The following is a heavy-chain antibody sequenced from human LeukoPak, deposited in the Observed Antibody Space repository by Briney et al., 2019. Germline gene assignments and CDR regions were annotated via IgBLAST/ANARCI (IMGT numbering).Heavy chain of an antibody. J-gene: IGHJ4*02. Sequence: GGSLRLSCAASGFTFSSYGMHWVRQAPGKGLEWAAVIWYDGSNKYYADSVKGRFTISRDNSKNTLYLQMNSLRAEDTAVYYCAKAIYYDSSGYSDYWGQGTLVTVSS. D-gene: IGHD3-22*01. V-gene: IGHV3-33*06. CDR2: IWYDGSNK. CDR3: AKAIYYDSSGYSDY. CDR1: GFTFSSYG.